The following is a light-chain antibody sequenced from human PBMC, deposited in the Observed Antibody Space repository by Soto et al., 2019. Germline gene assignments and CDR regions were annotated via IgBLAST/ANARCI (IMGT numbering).Light chain of an antibody. Sequence: DIQMTQSPSSLSASVGDRVTITCRASQGIRNYLAWYQQKPGQVPKVXVYAACTLQSGVPSRFSGGGSGTDFTLTISSLQPEDVATYYCQKYNSDTLTFGGGTKVDIK. CDR1: QGIRNY. V-gene: IGKV1-27*01. J-gene: IGKJ4*01. CDR3: QKYNSDTLT. CDR2: AAC.